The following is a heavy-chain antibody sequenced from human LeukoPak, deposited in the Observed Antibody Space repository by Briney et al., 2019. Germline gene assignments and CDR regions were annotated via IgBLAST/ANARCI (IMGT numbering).Heavy chain of an antibody. D-gene: IGHD3-10*01. V-gene: IGHV4-59*04. CDR2: IYYSGST. CDR1: GDSINRNY. J-gene: IGHJ3*02. Sequence: SETLSLTCTVSGDSINRNYWSWIRQPPGKGLEWIGNIYYSGSTYYNPSLKSRVTISVDTSKNQFSLKLSSVTAADTAVYYCERHLSLIGEYDIWGQGTMVTVSS. CDR3: ERHLSLIGEYDI.